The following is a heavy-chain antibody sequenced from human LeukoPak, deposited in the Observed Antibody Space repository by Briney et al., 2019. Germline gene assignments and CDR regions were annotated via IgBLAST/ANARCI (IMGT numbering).Heavy chain of an antibody. CDR2: MYYSGTT. V-gene: IGHV4-39*01. J-gene: IGHJ3*02. Sequence: SETLSLTCTVSGGSISSSLHYWGWIRQPPGKGLEWIGNMYYSGTTYYNPSLKSRVTISVDTSKNQFSLRLTSVTAADTAVYYCARQGGGDSGYYSENAFDIWGQGTMVTVSS. CDR1: GGSISSSLHY. CDR3: ARQGGGDSGYYSENAFDI. D-gene: IGHD3-22*01.